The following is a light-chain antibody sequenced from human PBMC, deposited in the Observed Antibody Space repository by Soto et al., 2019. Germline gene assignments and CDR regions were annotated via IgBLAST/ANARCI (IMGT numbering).Light chain of an antibody. CDR2: GAS. CDR3: QQVNSYPRA. V-gene: IGKV3-20*01. J-gene: IGKJ1*01. Sequence: EIVLTQSPGTLSLSPGERATLSCRASQSVSSSYLAWYQQKPGQAPRLLIYGASSRATGIPDRFSGSGSGTDFTLTISRLEPEDFAVYYCQQVNSYPRAFGQGTKVEIK. CDR1: QSVSSSY.